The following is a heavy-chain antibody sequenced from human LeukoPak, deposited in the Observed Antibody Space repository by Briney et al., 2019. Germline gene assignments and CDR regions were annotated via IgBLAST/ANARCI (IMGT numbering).Heavy chain of an antibody. D-gene: IGHD4-11*01. CDR2: IYYSGST. V-gene: IGHV4-59*01. CDR3: ARASDRLQPPDY. CDR1: SGSISNYY. J-gene: IGHJ4*02. Sequence: SETLSLTCTVSSGSISNYYCTWIRQPPGKGLEWIGYIYYSGSTNYNPSLKSRVTISVDTSKNQFSLKLSSVTAADTAMYYCARASDRLQPPDYWGQGTLVTVSS.